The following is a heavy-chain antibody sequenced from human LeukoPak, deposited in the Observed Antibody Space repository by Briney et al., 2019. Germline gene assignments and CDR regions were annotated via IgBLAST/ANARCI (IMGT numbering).Heavy chain of an antibody. D-gene: IGHD2-2*01. CDR2: IYSSGST. CDR3: ARVPVVVPVASHWFDS. Sequence: SETLSLTCTVSGGSISSYYWSWIRQPPGKGLEWIGYIYSSGSTNYNPSLKSRVTMSVDTSKNQFSLKLSSVTAADTAMYYCARVPVVVPVASHWFDSWGQGTLVTVSS. CDR1: GGSISSYY. J-gene: IGHJ5*01. V-gene: IGHV4-59*08.